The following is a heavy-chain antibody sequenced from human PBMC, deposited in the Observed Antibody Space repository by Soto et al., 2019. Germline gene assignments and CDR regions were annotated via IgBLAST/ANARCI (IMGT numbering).Heavy chain of an antibody. Sequence: ASVKVSCKTSGYTFTNSDISWVRQATGQGLEWMGWMNPNSGNSGYAQKFQGRVTMTRDTSISTAYMELNGLRSEDTAVYYCARMCDPPGGPNWFDPWGQGTLVTVSS. V-gene: IGHV1-8*01. D-gene: IGHD3-10*01. CDR2: MNPNSGNS. J-gene: IGHJ5*02. CDR3: ARMCDPPGGPNWFDP. CDR1: GYTFTNSD.